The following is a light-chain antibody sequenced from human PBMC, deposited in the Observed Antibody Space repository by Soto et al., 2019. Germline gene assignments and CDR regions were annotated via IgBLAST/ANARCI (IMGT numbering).Light chain of an antibody. J-gene: IGKJ1*01. CDR1: QSVSNTY. CDR2: GAS. Sequence: EVVLTQSPVTLSLSPGESSPLSCRASQSVSNTYSAWYQQKPGQAPRLLIYGASSRATGIPDRFSGSGSGTDFTLTISRLEPEDFAVYYCQQYGSSPGTFGQGTKVDIK. V-gene: IGKV3-20*01. CDR3: QQYGSSPGT.